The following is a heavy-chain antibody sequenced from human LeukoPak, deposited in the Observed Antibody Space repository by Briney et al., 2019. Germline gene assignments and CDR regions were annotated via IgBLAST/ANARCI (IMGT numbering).Heavy chain of an antibody. J-gene: IGHJ5*02. CDR3: ARRHSSMIVVVT. CDR2: IYYSGGT. D-gene: IGHD3-22*01. CDR1: GGSISSSSYY. Sequence: ASETLSLTCTVSGGSISSSSYYWGWIRQPPGKGLEWIGSIYYSGGTYYNPSLESRVTISVDTSKNQFSLKLSSVTAADTAVYYCARRHSSMIVVVTWGQGTLVTVSS. V-gene: IGHV4-39*01.